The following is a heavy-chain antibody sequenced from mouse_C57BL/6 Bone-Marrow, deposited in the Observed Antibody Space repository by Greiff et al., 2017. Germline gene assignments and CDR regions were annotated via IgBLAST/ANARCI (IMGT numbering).Heavy chain of an antibody. CDR1: GYSFTDYN. Sequence: VQLQQSGPELVKPGASVKISCKASGYSFTDYNMNWVKQSNGKSLEWIGVINPNYGTTSYNQKFKGKATLTVDQSSSTAYMRLNSLTSEDSAVYYCARWDYGSSPYYFDYWGQGTTLTVSS. CDR3: ARWDYGSSPYYFDY. CDR2: INPNYGTT. D-gene: IGHD1-1*01. J-gene: IGHJ2*01. V-gene: IGHV1-39*01.